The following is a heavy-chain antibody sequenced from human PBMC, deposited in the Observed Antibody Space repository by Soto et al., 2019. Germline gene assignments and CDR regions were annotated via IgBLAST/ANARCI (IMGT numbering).Heavy chain of an antibody. Sequence: GGSLILSCAASGFTFSSYAMSWVRQAPGKGLEWVSAISGSGGSTYYADSVKGRFTISRDNSKNTLYLQMNSLRAEDTAVYYCAKDSSSNPRYYYYMDVWGKGTTVTVSS. CDR3: AKDSSSNPRYYYYMDV. J-gene: IGHJ6*03. V-gene: IGHV3-23*01. CDR2: ISGSGGST. CDR1: GFTFSSYA.